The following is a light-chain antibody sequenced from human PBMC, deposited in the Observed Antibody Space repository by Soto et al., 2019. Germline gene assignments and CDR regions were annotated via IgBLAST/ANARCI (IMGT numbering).Light chain of an antibody. CDR1: QSISNH. J-gene: IGKJ1*01. CDR3: QQSYSSPPT. V-gene: IGKV1-39*01. CDR2: AAS. Sequence: DILMTQSPSSLSASVADSVIITCWASQSISNHLNWYQQKPGKAPKLLIFAASSLQSRVPSRFSGSRSGPDFTLTISSLQPEDFATYYCQQSYSSPPTFGQGTKVDIK.